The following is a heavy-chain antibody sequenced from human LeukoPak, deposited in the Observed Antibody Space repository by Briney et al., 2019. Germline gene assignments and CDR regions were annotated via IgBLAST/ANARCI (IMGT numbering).Heavy chain of an antibody. J-gene: IGHJ4*02. V-gene: IGHV3-23*01. CDR2: ISNSGGST. Sequence: GGSLRLSCAASGFTFTSYAMSWVRQAPGKGLEWVSAISNSGGSTYYADSVQGRFTISRDNSKNTLYLQMNSLRAEDTAVYYCAKRRSSSGHVFRGEFDGWGQGTLVTVSS. CDR1: GFTFTSYA. D-gene: IGHD3-22*01. CDR3: AKRRSSSGHVFRGEFDG.